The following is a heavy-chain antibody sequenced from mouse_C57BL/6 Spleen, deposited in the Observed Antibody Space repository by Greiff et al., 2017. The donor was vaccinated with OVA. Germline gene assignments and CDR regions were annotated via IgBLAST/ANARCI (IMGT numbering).Heavy chain of an antibody. V-gene: IGHV1-64*01. D-gene: IGHD2-1*01. J-gene: IGHJ4*01. CDR3: ARDYGNSYAMDY. CDR2: IHPNSGST. CDR1: GYTFTSYW. Sequence: VKLQQPGAELVKPGASVKLSCKASGYTFTSYWMHWVKQRPGQGLEWIGMIHPNSGSTNYNEKFKSKATLTVDKSSSTAYMQLSSLTSEDSAVYYCARDYGNSYAMDYWGQGTSVTVSS.